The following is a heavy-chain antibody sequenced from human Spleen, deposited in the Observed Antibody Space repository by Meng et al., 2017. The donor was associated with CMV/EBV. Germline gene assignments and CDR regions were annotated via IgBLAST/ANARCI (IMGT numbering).Heavy chain of an antibody. CDR3: AKANSYGLYYFDY. Sequence: GESLKISCAASGFTFSSYGMHWVRQAPGKGLEWVAVIWYDGSNKYYADSVKGRFIISRDNPKNTLYLQINSLRAEDTAVYYCAKANSYGLYYFDYWGQGTLVTVSS. D-gene: IGHD5-18*01. CDR1: GFTFSSYG. J-gene: IGHJ4*02. V-gene: IGHV3-33*06. CDR2: IWYDGSNK.